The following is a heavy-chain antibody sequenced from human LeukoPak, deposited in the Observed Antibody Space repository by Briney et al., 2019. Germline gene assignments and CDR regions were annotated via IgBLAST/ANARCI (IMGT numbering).Heavy chain of an antibody. CDR2: INHSGST. CDR3: ARGRPLRDFDY. CDR1: GASISSYY. Sequence: SETLSHTCTVSGASISSYYWSWIRQPPGKGLEWIGEINHSGSTNYNPSLKSRVTISVDTSKNQFSLKLSSVTAADTAVYYCARGRPLRDFDYWGQGTLVTVSS. J-gene: IGHJ4*02. V-gene: IGHV4-34*01. D-gene: IGHD4-17*01.